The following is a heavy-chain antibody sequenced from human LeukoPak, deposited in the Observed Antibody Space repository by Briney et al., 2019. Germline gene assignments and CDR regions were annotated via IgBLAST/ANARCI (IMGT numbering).Heavy chain of an antibody. CDR3: ARGSLHYYYDSSGYFDY. V-gene: IGHV4-34*01. CDR1: GGSFSGYY. CDR2: INHSGST. J-gene: IGHJ4*02. Sequence: PSETLSLTCAVYGGSFSGYYWSWIRQPPGKGLEWIGEINHSGSTNYNPSLKSRVTISVDTSKNQFSLKLSSVTAADTAVYYCARGSLHYYYDSSGYFDYWGQGTLVTVSP. D-gene: IGHD3-22*01.